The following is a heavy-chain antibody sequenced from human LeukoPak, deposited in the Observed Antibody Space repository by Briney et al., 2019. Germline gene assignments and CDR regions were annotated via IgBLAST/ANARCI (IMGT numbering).Heavy chain of an antibody. J-gene: IGHJ4*02. CDR1: GYTFTSYA. CDR2: INAGNGNT. Sequence: ASVKVSCKASGYTFTSYAMHWVRQAPGQRLEWMGWINAGNGNTKYLQKFQGRVTFTRDTSASTAYMELGSLRSEDTAVYYCAVADYGDYWGQGTLVTVSS. V-gene: IGHV1-3*01. D-gene: IGHD5-12*01. CDR3: AVADYGDY.